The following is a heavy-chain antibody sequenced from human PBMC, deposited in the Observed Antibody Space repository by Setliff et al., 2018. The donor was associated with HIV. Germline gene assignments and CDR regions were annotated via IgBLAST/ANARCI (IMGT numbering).Heavy chain of an antibody. CDR1: GGSFSDTA. D-gene: IGHD1-1*01. J-gene: IGHJ4*02. Sequence: SVKVSCKASGGSFSDTAITWVRQAPGQGLEWMGTIIPISGTSNYAQRLQARVTITADESTSTAYMELRSLRSDDTALYYCTTAGHGSLDFDYWGQGTRVTVSS. V-gene: IGHV1-69*13. CDR2: IIPISGTS. CDR3: TTAGHGSLDFDY.